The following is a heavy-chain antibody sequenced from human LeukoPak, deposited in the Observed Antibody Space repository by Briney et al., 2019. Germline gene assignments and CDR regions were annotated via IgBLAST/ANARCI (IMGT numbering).Heavy chain of an antibody. CDR1: GGSISSSSYY. V-gene: IGHV4-39*07. CDR3: ARSPVGARAFDI. CDR2: IYYSGST. J-gene: IGHJ3*02. D-gene: IGHD1-26*01. Sequence: SETLSLTCTVSGGSISSSSYYWGWIRQPPGKGLEWIGSIYYSGSTYYNPSLKSRVTMSVDTSKNQFSLKLSSVTAADTAVYYCARSPVGARAFDIWGQGTMVTVSS.